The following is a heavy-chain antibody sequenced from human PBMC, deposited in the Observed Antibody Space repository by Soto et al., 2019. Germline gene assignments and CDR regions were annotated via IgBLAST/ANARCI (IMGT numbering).Heavy chain of an antibody. CDR2: ISGSGGST. V-gene: IGHV3-23*01. CDR3: AKDLKYYYDSSGYFDY. J-gene: IGHJ4*02. Sequence: GGSLRLSCAASGFTFSSYAMSWVRQTPGKGLEWVSTISGSGGSTYSADSVKGRFTISRDNSKNTLYLQMNSLRAEDTAVYYCAKDLKYYYDSSGYFDYWGQGTLVTVSS. CDR1: GFTFSSYA. D-gene: IGHD3-22*01.